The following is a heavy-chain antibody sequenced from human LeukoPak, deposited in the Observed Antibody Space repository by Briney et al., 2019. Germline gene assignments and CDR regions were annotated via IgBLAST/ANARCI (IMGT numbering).Heavy chain of an antibody. Sequence: QSGGSLRLSCAASGFKFSDHYIDWVRQAPGKGLEWVGRSRNKASSYTTEYAASVEGRFTISRDVSESSLYLQMDSLKEEDTAVYYCAKKMPGNGDRLDYWGQGTLLTVSS. V-gene: IGHV3-72*01. CDR1: GFKFSDHY. J-gene: IGHJ4*02. CDR3: AKKMPGNGDRLDY. CDR2: SRNKASSYTT. D-gene: IGHD2-8*01.